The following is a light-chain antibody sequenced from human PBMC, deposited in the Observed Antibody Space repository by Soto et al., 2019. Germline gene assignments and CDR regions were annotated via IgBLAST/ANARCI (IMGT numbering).Light chain of an antibody. CDR3: QQYNSQRT. CDR1: QSVSTN. CDR2: AAS. V-gene: IGKV3-15*01. Sequence: EIVMTQSPATLSVSPGERATLSCRASQSVSTNLAWYQQKPGQAPRLLIYAASVRATGIPARFSGSGSGTEFTLTISSLQSEDFAVYYCQQYNSQRTFGQGTKVEIK. J-gene: IGKJ1*01.